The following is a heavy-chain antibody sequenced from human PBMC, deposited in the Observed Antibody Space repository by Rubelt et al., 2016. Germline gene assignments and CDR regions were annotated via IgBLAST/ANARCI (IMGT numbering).Heavy chain of an antibody. CDR3: AAAPESSGYDGNCDY. Sequence: QLHLQESGPGLLKPSETLSLTCVVSGDSVSSRNYYWGWIRQPPGKGLEWIGSIYYSGTTYYNPSLESRVTMSVDTSKSQFSLKLSSVTAADTAVYYCAAAPESSGYDGNCDYWGQGTLVTVSS. D-gene: IGHD3-22*01. CDR1: GDSVSSRNYY. V-gene: IGHV4-39*01. J-gene: IGHJ4*02. CDR2: IYYSGTT.